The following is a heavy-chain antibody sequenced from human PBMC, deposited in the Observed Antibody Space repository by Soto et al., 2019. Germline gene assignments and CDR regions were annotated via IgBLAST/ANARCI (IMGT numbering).Heavy chain of an antibody. CDR2: ISDTGSSH. J-gene: IGHJ4*02. V-gene: IGHV3-30*18. D-gene: IGHD2-2*01. CDR1: GFTFSSYG. Sequence: SLRLSCVGSGFTFSSYGMHWVRQAPGKGLECVAVISDTGSSHYYAASVEGRFTISRENSKNTLSLHMDRLRVEDTAVYYCAKDRGGDCPDNSCYFGADYWGQGTPVT. CDR3: AKDRGGDCPDNSCYFGADY.